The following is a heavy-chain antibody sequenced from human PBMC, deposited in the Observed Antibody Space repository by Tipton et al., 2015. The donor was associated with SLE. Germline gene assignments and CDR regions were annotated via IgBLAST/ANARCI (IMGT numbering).Heavy chain of an antibody. J-gene: IGHJ4*02. CDR3: ARPPSYISPSEVLFDS. V-gene: IGHV4-39*07. CDR2: TFSSAIT. D-gene: IGHD6-6*01. CDR1: GGSIRSSSYY. Sequence: TLSLTCTVSGGSIRSSSYYWGWIRQSPGKGLEWIGFTFSSAITYYNPSLRSRSTISIDTSKNQFSLHLTSVTAADTPVYYCARPPSYISPSEVLFDSWGQGMLVTVSS.